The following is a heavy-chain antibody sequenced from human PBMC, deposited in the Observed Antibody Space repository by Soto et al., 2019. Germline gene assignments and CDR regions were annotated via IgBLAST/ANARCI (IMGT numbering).Heavy chain of an antibody. CDR1: GASFTGYY. J-gene: IGHJ2*01. Sequence: QVRLQQWGEGLLKPSETLSLTCTVYGASFTGYYWTCLRQPPGGGLVWIGEVSHSGTSKYNPSLNSRVTISLATSKSQFSLDLTSVTAADTAVYLCARYGGTAIRYLDIWGRG. D-gene: IGHD2-15*01. V-gene: IGHV4-34*01. CDR2: VSHSGTS. CDR3: ARYGGTAIRYLDI.